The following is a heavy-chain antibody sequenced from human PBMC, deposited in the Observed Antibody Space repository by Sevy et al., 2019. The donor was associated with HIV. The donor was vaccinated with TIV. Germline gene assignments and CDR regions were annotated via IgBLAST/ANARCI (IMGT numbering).Heavy chain of an antibody. Sequence: GGSLRLSCAASGFTFNKYLMHWVRQVPGKGLVWVSQIKHDGSSTTYADSVKGRFTISRDNAKNTVSLALNSLRGEDTGVYFCAREGVDFWSGPVDFYYGMDVWGQGATVTVSS. V-gene: IGHV3-74*01. CDR2: IKHDGSST. CDR3: AREGVDFWSGPVDFYYGMDV. J-gene: IGHJ6*02. D-gene: IGHD3-3*01. CDR1: GFTFNKYL.